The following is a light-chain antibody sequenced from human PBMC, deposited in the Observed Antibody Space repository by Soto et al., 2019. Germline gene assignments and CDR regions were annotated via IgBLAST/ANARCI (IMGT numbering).Light chain of an antibody. CDR1: QSVGSNL. Sequence: EIVLTQSPGTLSLSPWERATPSCRASQSVGSNLLAWYQQKRGQAPRLLIYGASNRATGIPERFSGSGSGTDFSLTINRLEPEDFAMYYCLQFDVSPLYTFGQGTKVDIK. CDR3: LQFDVSPLYT. CDR2: GAS. J-gene: IGKJ2*01. V-gene: IGKV3-20*01.